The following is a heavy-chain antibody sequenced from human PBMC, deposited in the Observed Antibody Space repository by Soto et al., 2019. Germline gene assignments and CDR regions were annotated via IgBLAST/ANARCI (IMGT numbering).Heavy chain of an antibody. V-gene: IGHV3-23*04. CDR1: GFTFSSYA. Sequence: VQLVESGGGVVQPGRSLRLSCAVSGFTFSSYAMSWVRQAPGKGLEWVSAISGSGGSTYYADSVKGRFTISRDNSKNTLYLQMNSLRAEDTAVYYCAKGGSVRESPYYYDSRPGGFGMDVWGQGTTVTVSS. CDR3: AKGGSVRESPYYYDSRPGGFGMDV. J-gene: IGHJ6*02. CDR2: ISGSGGST. D-gene: IGHD3-22*01.